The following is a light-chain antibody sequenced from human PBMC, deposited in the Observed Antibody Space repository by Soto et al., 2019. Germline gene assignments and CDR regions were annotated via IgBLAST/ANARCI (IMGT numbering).Light chain of an antibody. Sequence: DIQMTQSPSTLSASVGDRVTITCRASQRISSWLAWYQQKPGKAPKLLIYAASILQSGVPSRFNGSGSGTEVTLTISSLKPDDFETYYCQHFLSYPLTFGRGTKVDI. J-gene: IGKJ4*01. CDR3: QHFLSYPLT. CDR1: QRISSW. CDR2: AAS. V-gene: IGKV1-5*03.